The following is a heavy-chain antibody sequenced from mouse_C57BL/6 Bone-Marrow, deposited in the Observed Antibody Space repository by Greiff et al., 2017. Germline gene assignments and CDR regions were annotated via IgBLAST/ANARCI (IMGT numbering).Heavy chain of an antibody. V-gene: IGHV1-81*01. CDR2: LYPRSGYT. J-gene: IGHJ2*01. D-gene: IGHD2-3*01. CDR3: ARFPYDCDRNYVDY. CDR1: GYTFTSYG. Sequence: VQLQQSGAELARPGASVKLSCKASGYTFTSYGIRWVKQSTGQGLEWIGELYPRSGYTYYNEKFKGKATLTADKSSSTAYMELRSLTSENSAVYVCARFPYDCDRNYVDYWGQGTTLTVSS.